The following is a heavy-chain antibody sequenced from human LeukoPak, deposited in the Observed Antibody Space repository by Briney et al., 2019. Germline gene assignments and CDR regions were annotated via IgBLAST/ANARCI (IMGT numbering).Heavy chain of an antibody. CDR3: ASVFNWNYVLDN. J-gene: IGHJ4*02. D-gene: IGHD1-7*01. CDR1: GGSISSGDCY. CDR2: NYYTAST. V-gene: IGHV4-31*01. Sequence: PSETLSLTCTVSGGSISSGDCYWSWIRQPPGKGREGISNNYYTASTYYNPTPKSPVTIPVDTSKNQFSLKLSSVTAADTALYYCASVFNWNYVLDNWGQGIQVTVTS.